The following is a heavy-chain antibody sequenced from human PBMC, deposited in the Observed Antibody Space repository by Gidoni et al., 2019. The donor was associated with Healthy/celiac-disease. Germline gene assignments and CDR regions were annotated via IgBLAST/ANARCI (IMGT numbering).Heavy chain of an antibody. J-gene: IGHJ5*02. D-gene: IGHD2-15*01. CDR2: IKPSGGST. CDR3: ARDLCGGSCYVGWFDP. CDR1: GSTFTSYY. V-gene: IGHV1-46*01. Sequence: QVQLVQSGAEVKKPGASVKVSCKASGSTFTSYYMRWVRQAPGQGLDGMGIIKPSGGSTSYDKKFQGRVTMTRDTSTSTVYMELSSLRSEDTAVYYCARDLCGGSCYVGWFDPWGQGTLVTVSS.